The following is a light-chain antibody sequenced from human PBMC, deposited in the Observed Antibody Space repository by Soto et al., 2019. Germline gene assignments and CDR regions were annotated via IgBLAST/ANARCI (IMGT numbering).Light chain of an antibody. Sequence: EIVMTQSPATLSVSPGERATLSCRASQSVSSNLAWYQQKVGQAPRLLIYDASTRATGVPARFSGSGSGTEFTLTISSLQSEYFAVYYCQQHSNWPAPFGPRPKVAIK. J-gene: IGKJ1*01. CDR3: QQHSNWPAP. CDR2: DAS. CDR1: QSVSSN. V-gene: IGKV3-15*01.